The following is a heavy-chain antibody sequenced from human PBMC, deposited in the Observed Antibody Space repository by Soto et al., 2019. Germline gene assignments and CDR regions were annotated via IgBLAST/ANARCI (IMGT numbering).Heavy chain of an antibody. CDR2: FDPEDGET. CDR1: GYTLTELS. J-gene: IGHJ3*02. Sequence: ASVKVSCKVSGYTLTELSMHWVRQAPGKGLEWMGGFDPEDGETIYAQKFQGRVTMTEDTSTDTAYMELSSLRSEDTAVYYCATVLGGGYREYPDAFDIWGQGTMVTVSS. D-gene: IGHD3-22*01. V-gene: IGHV1-24*01. CDR3: ATVLGGGYREYPDAFDI.